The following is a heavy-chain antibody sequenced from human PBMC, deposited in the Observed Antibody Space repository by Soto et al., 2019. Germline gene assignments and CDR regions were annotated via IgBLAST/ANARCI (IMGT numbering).Heavy chain of an antibody. V-gene: IGHV2-5*01. J-gene: IGHJ4*02. CDR2: IYWNDDK. Sequence: SGPTLVNPTQTLTLTCTFSGFSLSARGVGVGWIRQPPGKALEWLALIYWNDDKRYSPSLQSRLTITKDASKNQVVFSMTNVDPADTATYYCAHSPWGAAPDYWGQGTLVTVSS. CDR3: AHSPWGAAPDY. CDR1: GFSLSARGVG. D-gene: IGHD3-16*01.